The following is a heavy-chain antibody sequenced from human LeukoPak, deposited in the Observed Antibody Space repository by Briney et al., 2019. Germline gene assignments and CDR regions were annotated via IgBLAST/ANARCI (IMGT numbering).Heavy chain of an antibody. Sequence: PGGSLRLSCAASGFTFSSYSMNWVRQAPGKGLEWVSYISSSSSTIYYADSVKGRFTISRDNAKNSLYLQMNSLRAEDTAVYYCAREQYGSGSYYIDYWGQGTLVTVSS. J-gene: IGHJ4*02. D-gene: IGHD3-10*01. V-gene: IGHV3-48*01. CDR3: AREQYGSGSYYIDY. CDR1: GFTFSSYS. CDR2: ISSSSSTI.